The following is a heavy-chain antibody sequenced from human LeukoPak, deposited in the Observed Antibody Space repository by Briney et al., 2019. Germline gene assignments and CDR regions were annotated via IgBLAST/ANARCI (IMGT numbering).Heavy chain of an antibody. CDR3: ARRRYYDSSGYYRVLAYYFDY. CDR2: IYYSGST. D-gene: IGHD3-22*01. CDR1: GGSISSYY. V-gene: IGHV4-59*12. J-gene: IGHJ4*02. Sequence: SETLSLTCTASGGSISSYYWSWIRQPPGKGLEWIGYIYYSGSTNYNPSLKSRVTISVDTSKNQFSLKLSSVTAADTAVYYCARRRYYDSSGYYRVLAYYFDYWGQGTLVTVSS.